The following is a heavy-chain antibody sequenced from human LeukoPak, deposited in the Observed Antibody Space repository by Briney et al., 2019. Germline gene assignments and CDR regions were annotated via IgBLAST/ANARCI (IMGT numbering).Heavy chain of an antibody. CDR1: GYTFTDYF. J-gene: IGHJ4*02. V-gene: IGHV1-2*02. D-gene: IGHD1-1*01. CDR2: INPDSGGR. Sequence: GASVKVSCKASGYTFTDYFIHWVRQAPGRGLEWMGYINPDSGGRNYARKFQGRVTFTGDTSISTAYMELGRLTSDDTAVYYCARDDPGGISTNLDFWGQGALVTVSS. CDR3: ARDDPGGISTNLDF.